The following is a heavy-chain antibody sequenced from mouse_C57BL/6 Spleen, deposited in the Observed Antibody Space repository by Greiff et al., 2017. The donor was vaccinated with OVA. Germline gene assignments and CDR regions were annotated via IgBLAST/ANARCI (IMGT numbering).Heavy chain of an antibody. Sequence: EVQLVESGAELVRPGASVKLSCTASGFNIKDDYMHWVKQRPEQGLEWIGWIDPENGDTEYASKFQGKATITADTSSNTAYLQLSSLTSEDTAVYYCTPYGSSYDYAMDYWGQGTSVTVSS. CDR1: GFNIKDDY. CDR2: IDPENGDT. CDR3: TPYGSSYDYAMDY. D-gene: IGHD1-1*01. J-gene: IGHJ4*01. V-gene: IGHV14-4*01.